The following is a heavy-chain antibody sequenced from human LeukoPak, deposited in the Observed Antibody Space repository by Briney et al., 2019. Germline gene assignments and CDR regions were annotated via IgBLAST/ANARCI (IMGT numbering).Heavy chain of an antibody. CDR3: ARRTGTLYFDY. D-gene: IGHD1-7*01. J-gene: IGHJ4*02. V-gene: IGHV4-31*03. CDR2: IYYSGST. CDR1: GGSISSGGYY. Sequence: PSETLSLTCTVSGGSISSGGYYWSWLRQHPGKGLEWIGYIYYSGSTYYNPSLKSRVTISVDTSKNQFSLKLSSVTAADTAVYYCARRTGTLYFDYWGQGTLVTVSS.